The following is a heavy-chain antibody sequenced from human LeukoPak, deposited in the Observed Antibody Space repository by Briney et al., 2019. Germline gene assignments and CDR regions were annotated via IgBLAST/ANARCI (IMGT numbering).Heavy chain of an antibody. CDR2: IYTSGST. Sequence: SETLSLTCTVSGGSISSYYWSWIRRPAGKGLEWIGRIYTSGSTNYNPSLKSRVTISIDTSKNQFSLKLSSVTAADTAVYYCARRGPPRTMLRGVKSGWFDPWGQGTLVTVSS. D-gene: IGHD3-10*01. J-gene: IGHJ5*02. CDR1: GGSISSYY. V-gene: IGHV4-4*07. CDR3: ARRGPPRTMLRGVKSGWFDP.